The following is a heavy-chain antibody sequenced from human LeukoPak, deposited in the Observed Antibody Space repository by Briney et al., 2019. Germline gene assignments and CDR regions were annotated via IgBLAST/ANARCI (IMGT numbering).Heavy chain of an antibody. J-gene: IGHJ5*02. Sequence: ASVKVSFKASGYTFTIYDINWVRQATGQGLEWMGWMNPNSGNTGYAQKFQGRVTITRNTSISTAYMELSSLRSEDTAVYYCARGGTYCSGGSCYQNWFDPWGQGTLVTVSS. CDR1: GYTFTIYD. D-gene: IGHD2-15*01. V-gene: IGHV1-8*01. CDR3: ARGGTYCSGGSCYQNWFDP. CDR2: MNPNSGNT.